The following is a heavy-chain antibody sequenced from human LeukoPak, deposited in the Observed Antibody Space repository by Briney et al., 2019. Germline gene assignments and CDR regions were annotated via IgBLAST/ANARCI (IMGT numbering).Heavy chain of an antibody. V-gene: IGHV5-51*01. Sequence: GESLKISCKGSGYSFTSYWIGWVRQMPGKGLEWMGIIYPGDSDTRYSPSFQGQVTFSADKSISTAYLQWSSLKASDTAIYYCARVGVRGVNGRAYSDYWGQGALVTVSS. D-gene: IGHD3-10*01. CDR2: IYPGDSDT. CDR3: ARVGVRGVNGRAYSDY. CDR1: GYSFTSYW. J-gene: IGHJ4*02.